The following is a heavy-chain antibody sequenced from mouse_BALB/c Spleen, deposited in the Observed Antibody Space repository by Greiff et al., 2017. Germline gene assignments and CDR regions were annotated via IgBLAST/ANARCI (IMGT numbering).Heavy chain of an antibody. V-gene: IGHV7-3*02. CDR2: IRNKANGYTT. J-gene: IGHJ4*01. D-gene: IGHD2-3*01. CDR1: GFTFTDYY. Sequence: EVQLVESGGGLVQPGGSLRLSCATSGFTFTDYYMSWVRQPPGKALEWLGFIRNKANGYTTEYSASVKGRFTISRDNSQSILYLQMNTLRAEDSATYYCARDRGGYYGGYIAMDYWGQGTSVTVSS. CDR3: ARDRGGYYGGYIAMDY.